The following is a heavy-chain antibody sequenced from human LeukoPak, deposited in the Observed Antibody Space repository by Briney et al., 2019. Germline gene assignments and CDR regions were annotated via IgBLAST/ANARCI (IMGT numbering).Heavy chain of an antibody. D-gene: IGHD6-19*01. J-gene: IGHJ3*02. CDR1: GGSISSGSYY. CDR2: IYTSGST. V-gene: IGHV4-61*02. CDR3: ARDLGIAVAGYAFDI. Sequence: PSQTLSLTCTVSGGSISSGSYYWSWIRQPAGKGLEWIGRIYTSGSTNYNPSLKSRVTISVDTSKNQFSLKLSSVTAADTAVYYCARDLGIAVAGYAFDIWGQGTMVTVSS.